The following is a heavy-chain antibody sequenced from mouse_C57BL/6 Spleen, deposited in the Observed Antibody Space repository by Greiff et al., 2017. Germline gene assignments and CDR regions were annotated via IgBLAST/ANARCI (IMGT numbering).Heavy chain of an antibody. J-gene: IGHJ4*01. CDR3: VRVSMDY. CDR2: IRSKSNNYAT. CDR1: GFSFNTYA. V-gene: IGHV10-1*01. Sequence: EVKLVESGGGLVQPTGSLKISCAASGFSFNTYAMNWVRQAPGKGLEWVARIRSKSNNYATYYADSVKDRFNISRDDSESMLYLHMNNLKTEETAMYYCVRVSMDYWGQGTSVTVSS.